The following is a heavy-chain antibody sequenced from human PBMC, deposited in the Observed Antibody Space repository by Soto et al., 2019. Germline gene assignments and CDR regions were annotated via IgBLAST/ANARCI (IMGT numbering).Heavy chain of an antibody. CDR3: ARDIGMAVAGPYWSSAL. V-gene: IGHV1-2*04. CDR1: GYTFTGYY. D-gene: IGHD1-26*01. J-gene: IGHJ2*01. Sequence: GASVKVSCKASGYTFTGYYMHWVRQAPGQGLEWMGWINPNSGGTNYAQKFQGWVTMTRDTSISTAYMELSRLRSDDTAVYYCARDIGMAVAGPYWSSALGGRGTLVPVPS. CDR2: INPNSGGT.